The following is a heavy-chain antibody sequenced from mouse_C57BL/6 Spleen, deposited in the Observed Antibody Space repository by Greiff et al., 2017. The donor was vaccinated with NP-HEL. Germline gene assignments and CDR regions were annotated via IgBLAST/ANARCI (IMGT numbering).Heavy chain of an antibody. Sequence: QVQLKQSGAELARPGASVKLSCKASGYTFTSYGISWVKQRTGQGLEWIGEIYPRSGNTYYNEKFKGKATLTADKSSSTAYMELRSLTSEDSAVYFCARRGPIYDGYYDYAMDYWGQGTSVTVSS. D-gene: IGHD2-3*01. CDR3: ARRGPIYDGYYDYAMDY. J-gene: IGHJ4*01. CDR2: IYPRSGNT. V-gene: IGHV1-81*01. CDR1: GYTFTSYG.